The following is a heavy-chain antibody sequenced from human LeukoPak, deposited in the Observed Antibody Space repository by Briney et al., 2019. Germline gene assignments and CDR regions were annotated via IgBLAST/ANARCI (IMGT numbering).Heavy chain of an antibody. CDR3: ATYRQVLLPFES. CDR1: GFTFSTYA. V-gene: IGHV3-30*04. CDR2: IPYDGSNK. J-gene: IGHJ4*02. D-gene: IGHD5-18*01. Sequence: PWGSLRLSCAASGFTFSTYAMHWVRQAPGKGLEWVAVIPYDGSNKYYADSVKGRFTISRENSKNRLYLQMNSLRAEDTAIYYCATYRQVLLPFESWGQGTLVTVSS.